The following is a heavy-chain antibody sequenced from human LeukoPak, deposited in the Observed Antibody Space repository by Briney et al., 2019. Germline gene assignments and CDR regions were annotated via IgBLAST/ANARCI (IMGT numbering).Heavy chain of an antibody. CDR2: INAGNGNT. V-gene: IGHV1-3*01. D-gene: IGHD6-19*01. Sequence: ASVKVSCKASGYTFTSYAMHWVRQAPGQRLEWMGWINAGNGNTKYSQKFQGRVTITRDTSASTAYMELSSLRSEDTAVYYCARGTLYSSGWYGNFDYWGQGTLVTVSS. CDR3: ARGTLYSSGWYGNFDY. CDR1: GYTFTSYA. J-gene: IGHJ4*02.